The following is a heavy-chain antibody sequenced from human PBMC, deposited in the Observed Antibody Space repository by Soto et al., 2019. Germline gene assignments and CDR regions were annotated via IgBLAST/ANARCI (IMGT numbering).Heavy chain of an antibody. D-gene: IGHD3-3*01. V-gene: IGHV1-58*01. J-gene: IGHJ5*02. Sequence: SVKVSCKASGFTFSSSAVQWVRQARGQRLEWIGWIVADSGKTSYAQKFQGRVTMTTDTSTSTAYMELRSLRSEDTAVYYCAAVRVTIFGVASGFDPWGQGTLVTVSS. CDR3: AAVRVTIFGVASGFDP. CDR2: IVADSGKT. CDR1: GFTFSSSA.